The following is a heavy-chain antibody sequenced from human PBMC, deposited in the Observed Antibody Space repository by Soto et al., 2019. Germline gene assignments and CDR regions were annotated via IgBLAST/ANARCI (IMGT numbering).Heavy chain of an antibody. D-gene: IGHD6-19*01. Sequence: QLQLQESGPGLVKPSETLSLTCTVSGGSISGSSYYWGWIRQPPGKGLEWIGAIYYTGRTYYKPSLKSRVIISVDTSKNQFSLKLNSVSAADTAVYYCASGGEGSIAVAGWGQGTLVTVSS. J-gene: IGHJ4*02. CDR3: ASGGEGSIAVAG. V-gene: IGHV4-39*01. CDR2: IYYTGRT. CDR1: GGSISGSSYY.